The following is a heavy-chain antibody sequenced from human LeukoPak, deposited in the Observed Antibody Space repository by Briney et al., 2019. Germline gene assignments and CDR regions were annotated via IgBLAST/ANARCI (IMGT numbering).Heavy chain of an antibody. V-gene: IGHV1-58*01. CDR1: GFTFTSSA. D-gene: IGHD3-22*01. Sequence: SVKVSCKASGFTFTSSAVQWVRQARGQRLEWIGWIVVGSGNTNYAQKFQERVTITRDMSTSTAYMELSSLRSEDTAVYYCAADSVSTYYHDSSGYLFDYWGQGTLVTVSS. CDR3: AADSVSTYYHDSSGYLFDY. J-gene: IGHJ4*02. CDR2: IVVGSGNT.